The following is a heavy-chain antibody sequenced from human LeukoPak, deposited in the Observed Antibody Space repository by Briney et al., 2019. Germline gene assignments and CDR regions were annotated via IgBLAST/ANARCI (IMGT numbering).Heavy chain of an antibody. CDR2: IIPILGIA. V-gene: IGHV1-69*04. CDR3: ATTRWVGATPPFGY. D-gene: IGHD1-26*01. Sequence: GASVKVSCKASGGTFSSYAISWVRQAPGQGLEWMGRIIPILGIANYAQKFQGRVTITADKSTSTAYMELSSLRSEDTAVYYCATTRWVGATPPFGYWGQGTLVTVSS. CDR1: GGTFSSYA. J-gene: IGHJ4*02.